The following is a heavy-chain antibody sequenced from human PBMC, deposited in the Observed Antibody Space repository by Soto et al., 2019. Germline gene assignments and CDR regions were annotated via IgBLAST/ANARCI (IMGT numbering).Heavy chain of an antibody. CDR1: GFTFSTYW. Sequence: EVQLVESGGGLVQPGGSLRLSCAASGFTFSTYWMHWVRQAPGKGLVWVSCINSDGSTTSYADSVKGRFTISRDNAKNTLYLQMNSLRAEDTAMYYCAGGSSSKIDYWGQGTLVTVSS. J-gene: IGHJ4*02. CDR2: INSDGSTT. CDR3: AGGSSSKIDY. D-gene: IGHD6-13*01. V-gene: IGHV3-74*01.